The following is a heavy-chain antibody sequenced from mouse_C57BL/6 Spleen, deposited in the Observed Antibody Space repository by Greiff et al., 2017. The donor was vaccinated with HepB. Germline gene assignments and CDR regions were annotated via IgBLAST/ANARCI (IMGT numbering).Heavy chain of an antibody. CDR1: GYTFTSYW. J-gene: IGHJ2*01. CDR2: IDPSDSET. D-gene: IGHD1-1*01. Sequence: VQLQQSGAELVRPGSSVKLSCKASGYTFTSYWMQWVKQRPIQGLEWIGNIDPSDSETHYNQKFKDKATLTVDKSSSTAYMQLSSLTSEDSAVYYCARDPFTTVVAGNYWGQGATLTVSS. V-gene: IGHV1-52*01. CDR3: ARDPFTTVVAGNY.